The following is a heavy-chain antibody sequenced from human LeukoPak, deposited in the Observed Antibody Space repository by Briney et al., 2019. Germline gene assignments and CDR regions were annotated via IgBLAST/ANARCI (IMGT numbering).Heavy chain of an antibody. CDR2: INHSGST. CDR3: AMIVVVPAAPTGWFDP. CDR1: GGSFSGYY. J-gene: IGHJ5*02. V-gene: IGHV4-34*01. Sequence: SETLSLTCAVYGGSFSGYYWSWIRQPPGKGLEWIGEINHSGSTNYNPSLKSRVTISVDTSKNQFSLKLSSVTAADTAVYYCAMIVVVPAAPTGWFDPWGQGTLVTVSS. D-gene: IGHD2-2*01.